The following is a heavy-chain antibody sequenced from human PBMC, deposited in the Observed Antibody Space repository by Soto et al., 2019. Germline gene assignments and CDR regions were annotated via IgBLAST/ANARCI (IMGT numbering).Heavy chain of an antibody. D-gene: IGHD3-16*01. Sequence: PWGSLRLSCAASGITFSSYGKHWVRQAPGKGLEWVAVIWYDGSNKYYADSVKGRFTISRDNSKNTLYLQMNSLRAEDTAVYYCVSGPTIGAFVYYYYYGMDVWGQGTTVTVSS. CDR1: GITFSSYG. CDR3: VSGPTIGAFVYYYYYGMDV. J-gene: IGHJ6*02. CDR2: IWYDGSNK. V-gene: IGHV3-33*01.